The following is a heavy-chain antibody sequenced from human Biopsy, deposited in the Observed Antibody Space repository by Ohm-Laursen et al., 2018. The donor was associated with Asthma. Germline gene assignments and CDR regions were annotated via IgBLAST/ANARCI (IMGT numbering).Heavy chain of an antibody. J-gene: IGHJ6*02. CDR2: ISPVFGST. Sequence: SSVNVSCKASGGTFGNYAISWARQAPGLGLEWMGGISPVFGSTNIAQKFQGRVTISADIFTKTAYLEVSSLRSDDTAVYYCASPSSSREILYYYYNMDIWGQGTTVTV. CDR1: GGTFGNYA. V-gene: IGHV1-69*06. CDR3: ASPSSSREILYYYYNMDI. D-gene: IGHD6-13*01.